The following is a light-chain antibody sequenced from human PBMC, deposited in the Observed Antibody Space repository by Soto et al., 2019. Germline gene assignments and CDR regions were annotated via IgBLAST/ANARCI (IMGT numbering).Light chain of an antibody. CDR1: QSVSRSF. CDR3: QQYGRSPRT. V-gene: IGKV3-20*01. CDR2: GAS. Sequence: EIVLTQSPGTLSLSPGERATLSCRASQSVSRSFLAWYQQKPGQAHRLLIHGASSRATGIPDRFSGSGSGTDFTLTISRLEPEDFAVYYCQQYGRSPRTFGQGTKVEIK. J-gene: IGKJ1*01.